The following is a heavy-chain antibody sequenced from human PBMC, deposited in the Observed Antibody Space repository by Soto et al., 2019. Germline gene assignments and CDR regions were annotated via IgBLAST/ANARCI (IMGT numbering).Heavy chain of an antibody. D-gene: IGHD4-17*01. CDR1: GFTFSSYG. CDR2: IWYDGSNK. V-gene: IGHV3-33*01. J-gene: IGHJ4*02. Sequence: PGGSLRLSCAASGFTFSSYGMHWVRQAPGKGLEWVAVIWYDGSNKYYADSVKGRFTISRDNSKNTLYLQMNSLRAEDTAVYYCARDRDYGGNSGTLDYWGQGTLVTVSS. CDR3: ARDRDYGGNSGTLDY.